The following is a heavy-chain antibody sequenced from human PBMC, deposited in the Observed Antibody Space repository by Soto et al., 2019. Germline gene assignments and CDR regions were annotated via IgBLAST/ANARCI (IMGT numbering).Heavy chain of an antibody. V-gene: IGHV4-59*01. CDR2: IYYTGST. D-gene: IGHD3-10*01. CDR1: GGSINTYY. CDR3: AGGPYYFGLDV. Sequence: QVQLQESGPGLVKPSETLSLTCTASGGSINTYYWNWIRQSPGKGLEWIGYIYYTGSTKYHPSLESRVTISVDTSKKQFSLRLNSVTPADTAVYYCAGGPYYFGLDVWDQGTTVTVSS. J-gene: IGHJ6*02.